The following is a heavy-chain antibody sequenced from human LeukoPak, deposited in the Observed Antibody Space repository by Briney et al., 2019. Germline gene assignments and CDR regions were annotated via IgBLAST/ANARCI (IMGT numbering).Heavy chain of an antibody. D-gene: IGHD3-22*01. Sequence: GGSLRLSCTASGFTFRSYAMSWVRQAPGKGLEWVSGISGSGDNTYYADSVKGRFTISRDNSKNTLYVQVNSLGTEDTAAYYCAKGSYYDSSGSFYFDYWGQGTLVPVSS. V-gene: IGHV3-23*01. CDR3: AKGSYYDSSGSFYFDY. J-gene: IGHJ4*02. CDR2: ISGSGDNT. CDR1: GFTFRSYA.